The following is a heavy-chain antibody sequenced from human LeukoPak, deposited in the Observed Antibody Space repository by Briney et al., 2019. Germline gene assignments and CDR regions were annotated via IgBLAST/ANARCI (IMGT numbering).Heavy chain of an antibody. V-gene: IGHV3-74*01. D-gene: IGHD3-3*01. CDR1: GSDFSSNW. J-gene: IGHJ4*02. CDR2: IKGDGIST. Sequence: GGSLRLSCAASGSDFSSNWMHWVRHAPGQGLVWVSRIKGDGISTNYADSVKGRFTISRDIAKNTLYLQMNSLGAEDTGVYYCAKDHYWSIDYWGRGTLVTVSS. CDR3: AKDHYWSIDY.